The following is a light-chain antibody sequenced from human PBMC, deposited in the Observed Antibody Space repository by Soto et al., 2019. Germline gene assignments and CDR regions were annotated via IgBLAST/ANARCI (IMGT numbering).Light chain of an antibody. Sequence: ESVLTQSAGALSLNPRERATLSCRASQTIRSNYLAWYQQRPGQAPRLLIYGASSRATDIPDRFSGSASGTDFTLTILRLEPEDFAVYYCQQYGRSPCAFGQGTRVDIK. CDR1: QTIRSNY. J-gene: IGKJ1*01. CDR2: GAS. V-gene: IGKV3-20*01. CDR3: QQYGRSPCA.